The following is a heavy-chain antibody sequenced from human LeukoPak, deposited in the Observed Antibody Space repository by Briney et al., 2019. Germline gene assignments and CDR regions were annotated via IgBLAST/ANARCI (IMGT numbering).Heavy chain of an antibody. Sequence: SETLSLTCTVSGGSISSSSYYWGWIRQPPGKGLEWIGSIYYSGSTYYNPSLKSRVTISVDTSKNQFSLKLTSVSAADTAVYYCARSEINDYFKYWGPGILVTVST. D-gene: IGHD3-16*01. V-gene: IGHV4-39*01. CDR2: IYYSGST. CDR1: GGSISSSSYY. J-gene: IGHJ4*02. CDR3: ARSEINDYFKY.